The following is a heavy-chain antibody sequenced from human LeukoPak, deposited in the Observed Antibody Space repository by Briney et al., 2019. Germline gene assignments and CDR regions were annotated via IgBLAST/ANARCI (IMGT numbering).Heavy chain of an antibody. CDR1: GFTFSSYA. J-gene: IGHJ4*02. Sequence: GGSLRLSCAASGFTFSSYAMHWVRQAPGKGLEWVAVISYDGSNKYYADSVKGRFTISRDNSKNTLYLQMNSLRAEDTAVYYCASPPYSSSWYSVDYWGQGTLVTVSS. CDR3: ASPPYSSSWYSVDY. V-gene: IGHV3-30-3*01. CDR2: ISYDGSNK. D-gene: IGHD6-13*01.